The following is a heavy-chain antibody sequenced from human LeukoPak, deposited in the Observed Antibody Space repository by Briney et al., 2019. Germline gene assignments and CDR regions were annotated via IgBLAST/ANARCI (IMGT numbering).Heavy chain of an antibody. CDR1: GGSFSGYY. V-gene: IGHV4-34*01. D-gene: IGHD6-19*01. Sequence: SDTLSLTCAVYGGSFSGYYWSWIRQPPGKGLEWIGEINHSGSTNYNPSLKSRVTISVDTSKNQFSLKLSSVTAADTAVYYCARGLRRLGYNWFDPWGQGTLVTVSS. CDR2: INHSGST. J-gene: IGHJ5*02. CDR3: ARGLRRLGYNWFDP.